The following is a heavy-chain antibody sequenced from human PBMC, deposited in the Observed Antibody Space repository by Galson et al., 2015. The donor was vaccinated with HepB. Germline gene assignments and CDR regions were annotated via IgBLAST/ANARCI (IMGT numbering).Heavy chain of an antibody. Sequence: TLSLTCTVSGGSISSSSYYWGWIRQPPGKGLEWIGSIYYSGSTYYNPSLKSRVTISVDTSKNHFSLKLSSVTAADTAVYYCAKARDILTGYYSARFDYWGQGTLVTVSS. J-gene: IGHJ4*02. D-gene: IGHD3-9*01. CDR3: AKARDILTGYYSARFDY. V-gene: IGHV4-39*07. CDR1: GGSISSSSYY. CDR2: IYYSGST.